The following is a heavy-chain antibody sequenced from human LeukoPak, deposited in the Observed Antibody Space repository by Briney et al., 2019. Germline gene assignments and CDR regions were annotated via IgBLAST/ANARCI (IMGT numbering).Heavy chain of an antibody. V-gene: IGHV5-51*01. CDR2: IYPGDSDT. J-gene: IGHJ6*02. Sequence: NLGESLKISCKGSGYSFTSYWIGWVRQMPGKGLEWMGIIYPGDSDTRYSPSFQGQVTISADKSISTAYLQWSSLKASDTAMYYCAAGYSSSWYSPYYYGMDVWGQGTTVTVSS. CDR3: AAGYSSSWYSPYYYGMDV. D-gene: IGHD6-13*01. CDR1: GYSFTSYW.